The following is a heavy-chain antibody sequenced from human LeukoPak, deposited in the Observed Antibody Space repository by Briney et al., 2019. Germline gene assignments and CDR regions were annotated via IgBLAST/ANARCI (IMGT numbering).Heavy chain of an antibody. CDR1: GVTFSSYA. D-gene: IGHD2-21*01. CDR3: ARECTLHCGVVRPFHF. V-gene: IGHV1-69*05. J-gene: IGHJ4*02. Sequence: SVTLSCTVSGVTFSSYASSWVRQAPGQGLEWMGRIIPIVGTAYYAHKFQGGVTIITEESTRISFMQRCITGAEATAVCWCARECTLHCGVVRPFHFWDRETLVTVSS. CDR2: IIPIVGTA.